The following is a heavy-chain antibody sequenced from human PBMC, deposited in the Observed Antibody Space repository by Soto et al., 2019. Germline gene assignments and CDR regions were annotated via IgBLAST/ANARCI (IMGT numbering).Heavy chain of an antibody. Sequence: SETLFLTCTVSGGSISNLNYYWSWIRQPPGKGLEWIGFISYSGSTYYSLSLKSRVTISVDTSKNQFSLNLSFVTAADTAVYYCATMGTPATGLYYFDYWGQGTLVTVSS. CDR3: ATMGTPATGLYYFDY. D-gene: IGHD5-18*01. CDR1: GGSISNLNYY. J-gene: IGHJ4*02. V-gene: IGHV4-30-4*01. CDR2: ISYSGST.